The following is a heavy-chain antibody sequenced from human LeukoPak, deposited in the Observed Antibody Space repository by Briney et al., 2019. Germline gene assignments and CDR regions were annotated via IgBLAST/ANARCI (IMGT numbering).Heavy chain of an antibody. J-gene: IGHJ4*02. CDR1: GYKFTSYW. D-gene: IGHD3-22*01. Sequence: GESLKISCQGSGYKFTSYWIGWVRQMPGKGLEWMGIIYPGDSDTRYSPSFQGQVTISADKSISTAYLQWSSLKASDTAMYYCARPTGDSSGYYSYWGQGTLVTVSS. V-gene: IGHV5-51*01. CDR3: ARPTGDSSGYYSY. CDR2: IYPGDSDT.